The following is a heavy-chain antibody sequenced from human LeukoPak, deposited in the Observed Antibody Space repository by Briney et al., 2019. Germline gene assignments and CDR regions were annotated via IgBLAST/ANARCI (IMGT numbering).Heavy chain of an antibody. CDR1: CYNFTPLG. V-gene: IGHV1-18*04. Sequence: VNVSSHASCYNFTPLGIIWGGPAPGQGGEWMGWISGYNGDTNYAERFQGRVTMTTDTSTTTAYMELRSLTSDDTAVYYCVRDLRSVRYGDYDYWGQGTLVTVSS. CDR3: VRDLRSVRYGDYDY. CDR2: ISGYNGDT. D-gene: IGHD4-17*01. J-gene: IGHJ4*02.